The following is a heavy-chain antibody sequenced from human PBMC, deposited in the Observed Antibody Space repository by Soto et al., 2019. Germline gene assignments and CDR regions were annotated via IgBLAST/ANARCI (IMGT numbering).Heavy chain of an antibody. CDR1: GYTFTNYD. CDR2: MDPKSGNT. J-gene: IGHJ4*02. Sequence: QVQLVQSGAEVKKPGASVKVSCKASGYTFTNYDTNWVRQAPGQGLEWMGWMDPKSGNTDYAQKFQGRVTITRNTSISTAYLEVSSLSSEDTAVYFCARGRGWRDYWGQGTLVTVSS. CDR3: ARGRGWRDY. D-gene: IGHD2-15*01. V-gene: IGHV1-8*01.